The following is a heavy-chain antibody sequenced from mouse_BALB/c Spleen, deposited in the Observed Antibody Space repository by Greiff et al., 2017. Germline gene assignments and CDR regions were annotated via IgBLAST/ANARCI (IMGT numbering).Heavy chain of an antibody. J-gene: IGHJ4*01. Sequence: VQLQESGAELAKPGASVKMSCKASGYTFTSYWMHWVKQRPGQGLEWIGYINPSTGYTEYNQKFKDKATLTADKSSSTAYMQLSSLTSEDSAVYYCARGVLRLRNYAMDYWGQGTSVTGSS. V-gene: IGHV1-7*01. CDR2: INPSTGYT. D-gene: IGHD1-2*01. CDR3: ARGVLRLRNYAMDY. CDR1: GYTFTSYW.